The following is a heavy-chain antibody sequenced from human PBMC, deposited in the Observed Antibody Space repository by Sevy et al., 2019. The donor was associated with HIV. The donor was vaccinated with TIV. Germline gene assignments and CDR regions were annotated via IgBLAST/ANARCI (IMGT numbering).Heavy chain of an antibody. CDR2: IYSGGST. J-gene: IGHJ4*02. CDR1: GFTVSSNY. V-gene: IGHV3-53*01. CDR3: ARPKDSSGYYWGGFDY. D-gene: IGHD3-22*01. Sequence: GGSLRLSCAASGFTVSSNYMSWVRQAPGKGLEWVSVIYSGGSTYYADSVKGRFTISRDNSKNPLYLQMNSRRAEDTAVYYCARPKDSSGYYWGGFDYWGQGTLVTVSS.